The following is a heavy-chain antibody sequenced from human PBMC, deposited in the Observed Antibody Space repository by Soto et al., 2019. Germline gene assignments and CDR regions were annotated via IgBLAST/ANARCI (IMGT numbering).Heavy chain of an antibody. CDR3: AGGGSIVGYTRRLMDV. V-gene: IGHV4-59*03. CDR2: ICNSGTT. J-gene: IGHJ6*03. Sequence: QAQLQASAPTLVKPSETLSLTCTFSGGSIRSYGWTWIRQTPGEGLERIVCICNSGTTNYNPSFMSRVVLSIDNHESQVALLLSSVTVAATAVCHWAGGGSIVGYTRRLMDVWGKGATVSVSS. CDR1: GGSIRSYG. D-gene: IGHD3-22*01.